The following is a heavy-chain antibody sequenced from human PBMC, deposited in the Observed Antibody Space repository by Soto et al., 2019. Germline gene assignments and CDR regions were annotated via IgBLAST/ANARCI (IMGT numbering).Heavy chain of an antibody. CDR1: GYTFTSYG. CDR3: AASTTFGGVIVDSSFDY. D-gene: IGHD3-16*02. CDR2: ISAYNGNT. V-gene: IGHV1-18*01. J-gene: IGHJ4*02. Sequence: QVQLVQSGAEVKKPGASVKVSCKASGYTFTSYGISWVRQAPGQGLEWMGWISAYNGNTNYAQKLQGRVTMTTDTSTSTACMELRSLRSDVTAVYYCAASTTFGGVIVDSSFDYWGQGTLVTVSS.